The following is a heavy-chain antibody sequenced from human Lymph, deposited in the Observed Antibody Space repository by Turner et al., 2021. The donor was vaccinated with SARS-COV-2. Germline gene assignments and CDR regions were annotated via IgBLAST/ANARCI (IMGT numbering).Heavy chain of an antibody. CDR3: ARDSSGSGTLDY. J-gene: IGHJ4*02. CDR1: GFTFTNYP. V-gene: IGHV3-30-3*01. Sequence: QVQLVESGGGVVQPGTSLRLSCAASGFTFTNYPMHWVRQAPGKGLEWVAVISYDGSNKYYADSVKGRFTISRDNSKNTLYLQMNSLRAEDTAVYYCARDSSGSGTLDYWGQGTLVTVSS. CDR2: ISYDGSNK. D-gene: IGHD3-10*01.